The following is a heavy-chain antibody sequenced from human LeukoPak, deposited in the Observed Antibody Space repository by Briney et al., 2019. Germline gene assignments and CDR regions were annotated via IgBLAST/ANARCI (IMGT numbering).Heavy chain of an antibody. D-gene: IGHD6-13*01. Sequence: GGSLRLSCAASGFTFSSYAMSWVRQAPGKGLEWVSALSNIGSSTSYADSVKGRFTISRDNSKNTLYLQMNSLRAEDTAVYYCAKLYTSRWYNDYWGQGTLVTASS. CDR2: LSNIGSST. J-gene: IGHJ4*02. CDR3: AKLYTSRWYNDY. V-gene: IGHV3-23*01. CDR1: GFTFSSYA.